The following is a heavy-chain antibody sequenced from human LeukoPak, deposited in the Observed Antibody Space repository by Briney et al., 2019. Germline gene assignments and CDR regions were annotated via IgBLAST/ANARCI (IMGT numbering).Heavy chain of an antibody. CDR1: GFTVSNNY. CDR2: IYSGGNT. CDR3: ARDETGTLDH. Sequence: GGSLRLSCAASGFTVSNNYMSWVRQAPGKGLEWVSVIYSGGNTYYADSVKGRFTISRDNSKNTLYLQMNSLRGEDTAVYYCARDETGTLDHWGQGTLVTVSS. V-gene: IGHV3-66*02. J-gene: IGHJ4*02. D-gene: IGHD1-1*01.